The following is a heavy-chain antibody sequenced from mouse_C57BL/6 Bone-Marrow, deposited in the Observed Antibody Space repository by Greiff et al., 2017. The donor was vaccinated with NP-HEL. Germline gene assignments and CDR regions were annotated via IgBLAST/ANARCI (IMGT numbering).Heavy chain of an antibody. J-gene: IGHJ4*01. CDR3: ARPLYGRGSYYAMDY. Sequence: DVHLVESGGDLVKPGGSLKLSCAASGFTFSSYGMSWVRQTPDKRLEWVATISSGGSYTYYPDSVKGRFTISRDNAKNTLYLQMSSLKSEDTAMYYCARPLYGRGSYYAMDYWGQGTSVTVSS. D-gene: IGHD1-1*02. V-gene: IGHV5-6*01. CDR1: GFTFSSYG. CDR2: ISSGGSYT.